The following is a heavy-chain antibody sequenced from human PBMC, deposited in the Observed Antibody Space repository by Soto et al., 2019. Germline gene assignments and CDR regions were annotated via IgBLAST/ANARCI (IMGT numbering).Heavy chain of an antibody. CDR1: GGSVSSGDYY. CDR2: IYYSGST. J-gene: IGHJ6*02. Sequence: PSETLSLTCTVSGGSVSSGDYYWSWIRQPPGKGLEWIGYIYYSGSTYYNPSLKSRVTISVDTSKNQFSLKLSSVTAADTAVYYCARAEGTNHSDGGMDVWGQGTTVTVSS. CDR3: ARAEGTNHSDGGMDV. V-gene: IGHV4-30-4*01.